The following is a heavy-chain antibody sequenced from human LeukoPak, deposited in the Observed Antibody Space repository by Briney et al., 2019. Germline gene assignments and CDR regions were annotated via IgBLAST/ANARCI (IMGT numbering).Heavy chain of an antibody. CDR2: ISGSGGST. D-gene: IGHD4-17*01. Sequence: PGASLRLSCAASGFTFSSYAMSWFRKAPGKGLEWVSAISGSGGSTYYADSVKGRFTISRDNSKNTLYLQMNSLRAEDTAVYYCAKLVIGYGELDYWGQGTLVTVSS. J-gene: IGHJ4*02. V-gene: IGHV3-23*01. CDR3: AKLVIGYGELDY. CDR1: GFTFSSYA.